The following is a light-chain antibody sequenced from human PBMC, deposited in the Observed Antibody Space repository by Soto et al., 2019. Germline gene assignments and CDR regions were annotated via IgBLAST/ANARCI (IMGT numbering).Light chain of an antibody. Sequence: DIVMTQSPLSLPVTPGEPASISCRSSQSLLHSNGNTYLDWYLQKPWQPPQLLIHLGSDRASGVSDRFSGSGSGTDFTLEISRVEAEDVGVYHCMQALQTPKTFGQGTKLEIK. V-gene: IGKV2-28*01. CDR1: QSLLHSNGNTY. CDR2: LGS. J-gene: IGKJ1*01. CDR3: MQALQTPKT.